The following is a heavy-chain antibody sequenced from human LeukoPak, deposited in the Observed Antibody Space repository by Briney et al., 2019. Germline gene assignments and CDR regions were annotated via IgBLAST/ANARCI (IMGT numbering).Heavy chain of an antibody. J-gene: IGHJ4*02. CDR1: EFTFRSYS. CDR3: GRVEGGYSVDY. D-gene: IGHD6-13*01. CDR2: ISSSSNY. Sequence: GGSLRLSCAGSEFTFRSYSMHWVRQAPGKGLEWVSSISSSSNYYADSVKGRFTISRDNAKNSVYLQMNSLRAEDTAVYYCGRVEGGYSVDYWGQGTLVTVSS. V-gene: IGHV3-21*01.